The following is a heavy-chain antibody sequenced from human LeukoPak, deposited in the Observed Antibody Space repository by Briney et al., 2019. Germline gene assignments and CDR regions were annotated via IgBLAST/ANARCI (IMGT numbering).Heavy chain of an antibody. D-gene: IGHD3-22*01. Sequence: SQTLSLTCAVSGGSISSGGYSWSWIRQPPGKGLEWIGYIYHSGSTYYNPSFKSRVTISVDRSKNQFSLKLSSVTAADTAVYYCARAPYYYDSSVHLRQYYFDYWGQGTLVTVSS. J-gene: IGHJ4*02. CDR2: IYHSGST. CDR3: ARAPYYYDSSVHLRQYYFDY. V-gene: IGHV4-30-2*01. CDR1: GGSISSGGYS.